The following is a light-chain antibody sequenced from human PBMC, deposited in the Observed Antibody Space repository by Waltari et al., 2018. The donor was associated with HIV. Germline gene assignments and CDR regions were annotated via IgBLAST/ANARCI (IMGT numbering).Light chain of an antibody. CDR1: SSDVGRYPY. CDR2: AVN. CDR3: NSYTSISTWV. V-gene: IGLV2-14*01. J-gene: IGLJ3*02. Sequence: QSALTQPASVSGSPGQSITIPCPGSSSDVGRYPYVSWYQPHPGKAPKLIVYAVNYRASGVANLFSGSKSGNTASLTISGLQAEDEADYYCNSYTSISTWVFGGGTKLTVL.